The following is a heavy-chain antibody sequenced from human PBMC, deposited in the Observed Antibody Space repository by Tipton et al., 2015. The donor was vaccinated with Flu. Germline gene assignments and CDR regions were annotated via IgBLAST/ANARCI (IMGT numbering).Heavy chain of an antibody. D-gene: IGHD4-17*01. Sequence: SLRLSCAASGFTFSSYAMSWVRQAPGKGLEWVSGIGRSGDRTHYADSVNGRFTISRDNSKNTLFLLMNSLRAEDAAIYYCAKDLHGDYADYFDPWGQGTLVTVSS. V-gene: IGHV3-23*01. J-gene: IGHJ4*02. CDR2: IGRSGDRT. CDR1: GFTFSSYA. CDR3: AKDLHGDYADYFDP.